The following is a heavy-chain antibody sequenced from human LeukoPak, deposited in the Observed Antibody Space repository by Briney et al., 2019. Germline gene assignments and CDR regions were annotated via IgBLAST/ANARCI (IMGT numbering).Heavy chain of an antibody. D-gene: IGHD2-8*01. CDR2: IKSKTHGGTT. CDR1: GFTFSNAW. J-gene: IGHJ3*02. V-gene: IGHV3-15*01. CDR3: TRDLYPDAFDI. Sequence: PGGSLRLSCAASGFTFSNAWMSWVRQAPGKGLEWVGRIKSKTHGGTTDYAAPVKGRFTISRDDSKSIAYLQMNSLKTEDTAVYYCTRDLYPDAFDIWGQGTMVTVSS.